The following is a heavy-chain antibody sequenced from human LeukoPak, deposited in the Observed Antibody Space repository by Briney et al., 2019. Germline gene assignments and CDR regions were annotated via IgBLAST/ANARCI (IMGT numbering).Heavy chain of an antibody. D-gene: IGHD6-19*01. CDR1: GGSFSGYY. J-gene: IGHJ4*02. CDR2: IYYSGST. CDR3: ARGRYSSGLDY. V-gene: IGHV4-59*01. Sequence: SETLSLTCAVYGGSFSGYYWSWIRQPPGKGLEWIGYIYYSGSTNYNPSLKSRVTISVDTSKNQFSLKLSSVTAADTAVYYCARGRYSSGLDYWGQGTLVTVSS.